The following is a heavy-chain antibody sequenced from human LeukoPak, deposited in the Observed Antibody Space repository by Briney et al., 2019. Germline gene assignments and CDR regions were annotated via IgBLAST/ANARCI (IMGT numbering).Heavy chain of an antibody. J-gene: IGHJ5*02. D-gene: IGHD2-2*01. CDR2: INPNSGGT. CDR3: ARDECRQSSASCYLSDP. V-gene: IGHV1-2*02. CDR1: GYTFTGYY. Sequence: ASVKVSCKASGYTFTGYYMHWVRQAPGQGLEWMGWINPNSGGTNYAQKFQGRVTMTRDTSISTAYMELSRLRSDDTAVYYCARDECRQSSASCYLSDPWGQRTLVTVSS.